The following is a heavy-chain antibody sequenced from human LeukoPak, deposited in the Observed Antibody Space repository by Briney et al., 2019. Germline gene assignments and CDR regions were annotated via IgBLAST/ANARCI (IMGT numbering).Heavy chain of an antibody. CDR3: ARDRTAVLGIALAGHFDY. V-gene: IGHV1-18*01. CDR1: GYTFTSYG. D-gene: IGHD6-19*01. Sequence: ASVKVSCNASGYTFTSYGISWVRQAPGQGLEWMGWISAYNGNTNYAQKLQGRVTMTTDTSTSTAYMELRSLRSDDTAVYYCARDRTAVLGIALAGHFDYWGQGTLVTVSS. J-gene: IGHJ4*02. CDR2: ISAYNGNT.